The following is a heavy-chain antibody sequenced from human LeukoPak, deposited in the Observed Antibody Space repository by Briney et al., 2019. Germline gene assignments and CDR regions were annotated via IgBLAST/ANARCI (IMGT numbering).Heavy chain of an antibody. J-gene: IGHJ6*02. CDR1: GFTVSSNC. Sequence: GVSLRLSYPASGFTVSSNCMSWLRRAPGKGLEWVSIIYSGGSAYYADSVKGRFTISRDNSNNTLCLQMNSLRAEDTAVYYCARASGSYGYYGMDLWGQGTTVTVSS. CDR3: ARASGSYGYYGMDL. V-gene: IGHV3-53*01. D-gene: IGHD3-10*01. CDR2: IYSGGSA.